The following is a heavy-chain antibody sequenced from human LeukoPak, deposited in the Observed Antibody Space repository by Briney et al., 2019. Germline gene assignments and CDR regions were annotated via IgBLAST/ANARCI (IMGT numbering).Heavy chain of an antibody. V-gene: IGHV3-30*02. D-gene: IGHD6-13*01. CDR3: ANRGRGSSWYVFDY. Sequence: QSGGSLRLSCAASGFTFSSYGMHWVRQAPGKGLEWVAFIRYDGSNKCYADSVKGRFTISRDNSKNTLYLQMNSLRAEDTAVYYCANRGRGSSWYVFDYWGQGTLVTVSS. CDR2: IRYDGSNK. CDR1: GFTFSSYG. J-gene: IGHJ4*02.